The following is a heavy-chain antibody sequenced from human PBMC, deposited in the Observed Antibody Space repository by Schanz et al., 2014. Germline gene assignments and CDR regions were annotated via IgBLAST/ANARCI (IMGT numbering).Heavy chain of an antibody. CDR3: ARRGSYNWFDP. D-gene: IGHD5-12*01. Sequence: QMQLQESGPGLVKPSETLSLTCTVSGGSISSSNYYWGWIRQPPGKGLEWIGSIYYSGNTYYNPSLKSRVTIAGDTSKSQFSLELSSVTAADTAVYYCARRGSYNWFDPWGQGTLVAVSA. V-gene: IGHV4-39*01. CDR2: IYYSGNT. J-gene: IGHJ5*02. CDR1: GGSISSSNYY.